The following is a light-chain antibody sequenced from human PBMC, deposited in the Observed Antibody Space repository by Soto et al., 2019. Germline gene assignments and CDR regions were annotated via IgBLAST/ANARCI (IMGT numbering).Light chain of an antibody. V-gene: IGLV2-8*01. Sequence: QSALTQPPSASGSPGQSVTISCTGTSSDVGAYNSVSWYQQHPGKAPKLMIYEVIKQPSGVPDRFSGSKSDNTASLTVSGLPAEDEAVYYCSSYAGSNTFVVFGGGTKLTVL. CDR1: SSDVGAYNS. CDR3: SSYAGSNTFVV. J-gene: IGLJ2*01. CDR2: EVI.